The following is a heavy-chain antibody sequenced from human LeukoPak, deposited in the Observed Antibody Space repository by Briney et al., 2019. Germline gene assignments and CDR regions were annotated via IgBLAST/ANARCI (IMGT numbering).Heavy chain of an antibody. CDR3: VRGDDIGKHPTRAYYFDI. J-gene: IGHJ4*02. V-gene: IGHV3-23*01. CDR1: RFTFTRHA. D-gene: IGHD3-10*01. Sequence: TGGSLRLSCAASRFTFTRHAMSWVRQAPGKGLEWVSTTGLESVHTLCADSVQGRFTVSRDNSRNTLDLQMDSLRADDTAIYYCVRGDDIGKHPTRAYYFDIWGQGTLVSVSS. CDR2: TGLESVHT.